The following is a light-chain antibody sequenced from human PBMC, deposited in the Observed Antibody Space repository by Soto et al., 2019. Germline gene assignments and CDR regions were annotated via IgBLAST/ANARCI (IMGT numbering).Light chain of an antibody. Sequence: EILLTQSPATLSVSPGERATLSCRASQNINYNLAWYQQKPGQAPRLLIYSASTRATDIPARLSGSGSGTEFTLTISSLQSEDFATYYCQQYNSWPPEDTFGQGTKLEIK. CDR1: QNINYN. J-gene: IGKJ2*01. CDR2: SAS. V-gene: IGKV3-15*01. CDR3: QQYNSWPPEDT.